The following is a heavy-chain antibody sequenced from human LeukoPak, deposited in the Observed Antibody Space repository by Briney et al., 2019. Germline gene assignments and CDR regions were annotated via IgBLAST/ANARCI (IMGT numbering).Heavy chain of an antibody. CDR2: ISAYNGNT. CDR3: ARVLAALRTFDY. V-gene: IGHV1-18*01. D-gene: IGHD6-6*01. J-gene: IGHJ4*02. CDR1: GYTFTSYG. Sequence: ASVKVSCKAPGYTFTSYGISWVRQAPGQGLEWMGWISAYNGNTNYAQKLQGRVTMTTDTSTSTAYMELRSLRSDDTAVYYCARVLAALRTFDYWGQGTLVTVSS.